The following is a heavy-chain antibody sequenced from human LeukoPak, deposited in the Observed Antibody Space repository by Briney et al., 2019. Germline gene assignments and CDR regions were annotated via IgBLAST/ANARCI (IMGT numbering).Heavy chain of an antibody. Sequence: GGSLRLSCAASGFTFSSYAMSWVRQAPGKGLEWVSAISGSGGSTYYADSVKGRFTISRDNSKNTLYLQMNSLRAEDTAVYYCANSGGNLYYDSSGYYYLSRFDYWGQGTLVTVSS. D-gene: IGHD3-22*01. CDR2: ISGSGGST. CDR1: GFTFSSYA. V-gene: IGHV3-23*01. CDR3: ANSGGNLYYDSSGYYYLSRFDY. J-gene: IGHJ4*02.